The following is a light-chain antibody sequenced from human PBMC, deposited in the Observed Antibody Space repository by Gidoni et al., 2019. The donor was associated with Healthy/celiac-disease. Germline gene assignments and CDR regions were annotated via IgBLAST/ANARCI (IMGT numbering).Light chain of an antibody. V-gene: IGKV1-33*01. CDR2: DAS. CDR3: QQYDNLLIT. CDR1: QDNSNY. J-gene: IGKJ5*01. Sequence: IQITQSPSSLSASVGDRVTITCPTSQDNSNYLNWYQQKPGKAPKLLIYDASNLETGVPSRFSGSGSGTDFTFTISSLQPEDIATYYCQQYDNLLITFGQGTRLEIK.